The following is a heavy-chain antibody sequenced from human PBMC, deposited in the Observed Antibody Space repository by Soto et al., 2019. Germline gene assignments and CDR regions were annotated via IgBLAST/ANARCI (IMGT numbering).Heavy chain of an antibody. Sequence: QVQLVQSGAEVKKPGASVKVSCKASGYTFVAFDIAWVRQASGQGLEWVGWVNPDTGDTAYKREFPGRLSMTRDTSINTVYMELSGLTPDDTAMYFCVRQAGGASTPGDDYWGQGTLVTVSP. CDR2: VNPDTGDT. CDR3: VRQAGGASTPGDDY. CDR1: GYTFVAFD. D-gene: IGHD2-15*01. J-gene: IGHJ4*02. V-gene: IGHV1-8*01.